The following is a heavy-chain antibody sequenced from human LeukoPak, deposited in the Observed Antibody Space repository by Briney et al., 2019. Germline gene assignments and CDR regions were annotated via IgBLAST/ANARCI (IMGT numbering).Heavy chain of an antibody. CDR3: ARDRRGPITGDLDY. V-gene: IGHV3-48*01. Sequence: PGGSLRLSCAASGFTFNTYTMNWVRQAPGKGLEWVSYISGSSGIIDYADSVRGRFTISRDNAKNSLYLQMNSLRAEDTAVYYCARDRRGPITGDLDYWGQGTLVTVSS. CDR1: GFTFNTYT. J-gene: IGHJ4*02. D-gene: IGHD7-27*01. CDR2: ISGSSGII.